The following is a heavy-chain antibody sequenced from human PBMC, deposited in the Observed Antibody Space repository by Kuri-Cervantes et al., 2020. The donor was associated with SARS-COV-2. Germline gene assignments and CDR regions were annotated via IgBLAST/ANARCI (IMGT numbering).Heavy chain of an antibody. CDR3: ARDRQVGGIAVAGSRIIYYYYGMDV. CDR1: GYTFTGYY. Sequence: ASVKVSCKASGYTFTGYYMHRVRQAPGQGLEWMGWINPNSGGTNYAQKFQGRVTMTRDTSISTAYMELSRLRSDDTAVYYCARDRQVGGIAVAGSRIIYYYYGMDVWGQGTTVTVSS. D-gene: IGHD6-19*01. J-gene: IGHJ6*02. CDR2: INPNSGGT. V-gene: IGHV1-2*02.